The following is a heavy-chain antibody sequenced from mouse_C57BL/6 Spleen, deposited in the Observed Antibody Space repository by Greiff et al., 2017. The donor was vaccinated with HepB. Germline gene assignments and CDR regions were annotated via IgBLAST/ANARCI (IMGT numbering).Heavy chain of an antibody. J-gene: IGHJ3*01. D-gene: IGHD2-4*01. Sequence: VQLQESGAELVKPGASVKISCKASGYAFSSYWMNWVKQRPGKGLEWIGQIYPGDGDTNYNGKFKGKATLTADKSSCTAYMQRSSLTSEDSAVYFCERCYGITFADWGQGTLVTVSA. CDR1: GYAFSSYW. CDR3: ERCYGITFAD. CDR2: IYPGDGDT. V-gene: IGHV1-80*01.